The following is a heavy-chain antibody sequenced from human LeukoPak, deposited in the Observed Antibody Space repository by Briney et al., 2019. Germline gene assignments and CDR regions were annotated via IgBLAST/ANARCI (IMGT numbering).Heavy chain of an antibody. J-gene: IGHJ6*02. V-gene: IGHV1-69*04. Sequence: SVKVSRKASGGTFSSYAISWVRQAPGQGLEWMGRIIPILGIANYAQKFQGRVTITADKSTSTAYMELSSLRSEDTAVYYCARDPSYCSSTSCYIDYYYGMDVWGQGTTVTVSS. CDR2: IIPILGIA. CDR1: GGTFSSYA. CDR3: ARDPSYCSSTSCYIDYYYGMDV. D-gene: IGHD2-2*02.